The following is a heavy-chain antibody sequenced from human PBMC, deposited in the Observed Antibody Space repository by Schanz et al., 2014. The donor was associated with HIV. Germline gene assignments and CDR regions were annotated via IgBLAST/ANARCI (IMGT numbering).Heavy chain of an antibody. D-gene: IGHD1-26*01. CDR1: GGTFSSYT. J-gene: IGHJ6*02. Sequence: QVQLVQSGAEVQRPGSSVKVSCKASGGTFSSYTFSWVRQAPGQGPEWMGGIIPSFGTANYAQKFQGRVTITADESTSTAYMELSSLRSEDTALYYCAKGIMGATEYYYGMDVWGQGTMVTVSS. V-gene: IGHV1-69*01. CDR3: AKGIMGATEYYYGMDV. CDR2: IIPSFGTA.